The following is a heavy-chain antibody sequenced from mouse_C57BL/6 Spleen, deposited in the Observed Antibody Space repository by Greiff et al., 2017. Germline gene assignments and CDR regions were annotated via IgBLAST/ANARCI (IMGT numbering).Heavy chain of an antibody. V-gene: IGHV5-4*01. J-gene: IGHJ1*03. CDR2: ISDGGSYT. D-gene: IGHD1-1*01. Sequence: EVQRVESGGGLVKPGGSLKLSCAASGFTFSSYAMSWVRQTPEKRLEWVATISDGGSYTYYPDNVKGRFTISRDNAKNNLYLQMSHLKSEDTAMYYWARNYGSSGYWYFDVWGTGTTVTVSS. CDR1: GFTFSSYA. CDR3: ARNYGSSGYWYFDV.